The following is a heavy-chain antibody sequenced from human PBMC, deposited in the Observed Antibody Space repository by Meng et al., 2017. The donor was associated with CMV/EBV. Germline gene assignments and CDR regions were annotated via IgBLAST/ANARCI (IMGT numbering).Heavy chain of an antibody. J-gene: IGHJ4*02. Sequence: QLQVQEPGPGLGKPSGTLPRTCPVPGGSIRSSSYYWGWIRQPPGKGLEWIGSIYYSGSTYYNPSLKSRVTISVDTSKNQFSLKLSSVTAADTAVYYCARGGIAAAGLHWGQGTLVTVSS. V-gene: IGHV4-39*07. D-gene: IGHD6-13*01. CDR2: IYYSGST. CDR3: ARGGIAAAGLH. CDR1: GGSIRSSSYY.